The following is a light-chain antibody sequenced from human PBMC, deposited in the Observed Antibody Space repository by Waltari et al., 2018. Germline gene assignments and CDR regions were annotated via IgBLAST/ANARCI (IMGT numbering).Light chain of an antibody. J-gene: IGKJ1*01. CDR3: QKYNSAPRT. V-gene: IGKV1-39*01. Sequence: DIQMTQSPSSLSSSVGDRVTITCRASQSISTYLNWYQQKRGKAPTLLVFAASSLQSGVPSRFSGSGSGTDFTLTISSLQPEDFATYYCQKYNSAPRTFGPGTKVEIK. CDR1: QSISTY. CDR2: AAS.